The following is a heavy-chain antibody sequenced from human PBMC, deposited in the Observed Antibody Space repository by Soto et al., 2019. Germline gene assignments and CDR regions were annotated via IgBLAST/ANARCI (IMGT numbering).Heavy chain of an antibody. CDR2: IKQDGSEK. J-gene: IGHJ4*02. CDR3: ACERHGYSGYDGAGY. Sequence: GGSLRLSCAASGFTFSSYWMSWVRQAPGKGLEWVANIKQDGSEKYYVDSVKGRFTISRDNAKNSLYLQINILRVEDTAVYYCACERHGYSGYDGAGYWGQGTLVTVS. V-gene: IGHV3-7*01. D-gene: IGHD5-12*01. CDR1: GFTFSSYW.